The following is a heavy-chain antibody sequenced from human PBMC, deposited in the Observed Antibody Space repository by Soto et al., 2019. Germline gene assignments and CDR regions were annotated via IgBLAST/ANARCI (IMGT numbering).Heavy chain of an antibody. D-gene: IGHD2-15*01. Sequence: GESLKISCKGSGYSFTSYWIGWVRQMPGKGLEWMGIIYPGDSDTRYSPSFQGQVTISADKSISTAYLQWSSLKALDTAMYYCARRGYCSGGSCYLNFDSWGKGTLATFS. CDR1: GYSFTSYW. V-gene: IGHV5-51*01. CDR3: ARRGYCSGGSCYLNFDS. J-gene: IGHJ4*02. CDR2: IYPGDSDT.